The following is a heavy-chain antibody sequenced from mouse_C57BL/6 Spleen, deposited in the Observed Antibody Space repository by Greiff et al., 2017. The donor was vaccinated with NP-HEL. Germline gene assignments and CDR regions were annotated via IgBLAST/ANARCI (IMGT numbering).Heavy chain of an antibody. CDR2: INYDGSST. CDR3: AREGDYYGFDY. Sequence: EVKLVESEGGLVQPGSSMKLSCTASGFTFSDYYMAWVRQVPEKGLEWVANINYDGSSTYYLDSLKSRFIISRDNAKNILYLQMSSLKSEDTATYYCAREGDYYGFDYWGQGTTLTVSS. CDR1: GFTFSDYY. D-gene: IGHD1-1*01. J-gene: IGHJ2*01. V-gene: IGHV5-16*01.